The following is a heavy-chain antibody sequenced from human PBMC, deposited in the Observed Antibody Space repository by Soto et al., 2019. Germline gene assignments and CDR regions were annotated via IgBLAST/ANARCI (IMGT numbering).Heavy chain of an antibody. J-gene: IGHJ6*02. CDR3: ASCTNGACFLYGTHV. CDR1: GYSFTDHY. CDR2: INPNSGGT. D-gene: IGHD2-8*01. V-gene: IGHV1-2*02. Sequence: VQVSCKTSGYSFTDHYMHWVREAPGQGLERMGWINPNSGGTNYAQKFQGRVTMTRDTSISTAYMELSRLRSDDTAIYYCASCTNGACFLYGTHVWRQGTTVTVYS.